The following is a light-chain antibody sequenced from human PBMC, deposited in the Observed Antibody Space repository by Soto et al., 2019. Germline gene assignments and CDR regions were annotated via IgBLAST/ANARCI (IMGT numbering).Light chain of an antibody. CDR1: SSDVGTYNY. J-gene: IGLJ2*01. CDR2: EVS. CDR3: SSYASSTTLDVL. Sequence: QSVLTQPASVSGSPGQSITISCTGTSSDVGTYNYVSWYQHRPGTAPKLMIYEVSNRPSGVSNRFSGSKSGNTASLTISGLQADDEADYYCSSYASSTTLDVLFGGGTKLTVL. V-gene: IGLV2-14*01.